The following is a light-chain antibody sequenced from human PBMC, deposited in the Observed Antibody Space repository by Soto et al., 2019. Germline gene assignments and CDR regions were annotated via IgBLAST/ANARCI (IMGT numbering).Light chain of an antibody. Sequence: QSVLTQPPSASGTPGQRLTISCSGSSSNIGSNYVYWYQQLPGTAPKLLIYSNNQRPSGVPDRFSGPKSGTSASLAISGLRSEDEADYYCAAWDDSLSGRVFGGGTKLTVL. V-gene: IGLV1-47*02. CDR1: SSNIGSNY. CDR2: SNN. J-gene: IGLJ3*02. CDR3: AAWDDSLSGRV.